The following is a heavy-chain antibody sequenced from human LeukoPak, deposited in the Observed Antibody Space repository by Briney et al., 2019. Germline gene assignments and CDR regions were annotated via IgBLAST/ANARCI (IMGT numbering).Heavy chain of an antibody. V-gene: IGHV1-18*01. CDR2: ISNYNGLT. CDR1: GYTFTNDG. Sequence: GDSVEVSCKASGYTFTNDGVSWVRQAPGRGLEWVGWISNYNGLTHSAPRFQGRVTVTTDTFTSTAYMELRSLTSDDTAVYFCVRDERAVTAGGEYYFDYWGQGTLVTVSS. CDR3: VRDERAVTAGGEYYFDY. J-gene: IGHJ4*02. D-gene: IGHD2-21*01.